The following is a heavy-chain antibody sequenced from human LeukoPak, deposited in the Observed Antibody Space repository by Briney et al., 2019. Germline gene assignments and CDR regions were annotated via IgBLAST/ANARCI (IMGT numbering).Heavy chain of an antibody. J-gene: IGHJ4*01. V-gene: IGHV3-7*03. CDR2: IKQDGSDK. CDR1: GFTFSNYW. CDR3: ARDVGGSLDY. Sequence: PGGSLRLSCAASGFTFSNYWMAWVRQAPGKGLEWVANIKQDGSDKNFVDSVKGRFTISRDNAKNSLYLQLNSLRAEDTAVYYCARDVGGSLDYWGHGTLVTVSS. D-gene: IGHD1-26*01.